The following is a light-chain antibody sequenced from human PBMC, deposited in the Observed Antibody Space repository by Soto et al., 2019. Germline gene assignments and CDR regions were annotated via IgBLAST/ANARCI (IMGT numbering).Light chain of an antibody. CDR1: QSVLYNSNNKNH. Sequence: DFVMTQAPDSLAVSLGERATINCKSSQSVLYNSNNKNHLGWFQQKPGHPPKLLIYGASFRPSGVPDRFSGSGSGTDFTLTISSLQAQDVAVYYCQQRSNWLFNFGPGTKVVIK. J-gene: IGKJ3*01. V-gene: IGKV4-1*01. CDR3: QQRSNWLFN. CDR2: GAS.